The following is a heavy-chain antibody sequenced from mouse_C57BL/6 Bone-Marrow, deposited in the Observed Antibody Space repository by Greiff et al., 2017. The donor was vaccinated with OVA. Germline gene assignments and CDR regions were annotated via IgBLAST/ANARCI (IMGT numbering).Heavy chain of an antibody. J-gene: IGHJ3*01. D-gene: IGHD2-4*01. V-gene: IGHV1-80*01. CDR2: IYPGDGDT. CDR3: ARGGIYYDYAWFAY. Sequence: VQLQESGAELVKPGASVKISCKASGYAFSSYWMNWVKQRPGKGLEWIGQIYPGDGDTNYNGKFKGKATLTADKSSSTAYMQLSSLTSEDSAVYFCARGGIYYDYAWFAYWGQGTLVTVSA. CDR1: GYAFSSYW.